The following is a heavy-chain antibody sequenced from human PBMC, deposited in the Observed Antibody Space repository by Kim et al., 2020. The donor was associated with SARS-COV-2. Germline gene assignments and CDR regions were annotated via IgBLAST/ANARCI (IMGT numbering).Heavy chain of an antibody. CDR3: AKDFGGDIVATGDY. D-gene: IGHD5-12*01. CDR2: ISYDGSNK. J-gene: IGHJ4*02. V-gene: IGHV3-30*18. Sequence: GGSLRLSCAASGFTFSSYGMHWVRQAPGKGLEWVAVISYDGSNKYYADSVKGRFTISRNNSKNTLYLQMNSLRAEDTAVYYCAKDFGGDIVATGDYWGQGTLVTVSS. CDR1: GFTFSSYG.